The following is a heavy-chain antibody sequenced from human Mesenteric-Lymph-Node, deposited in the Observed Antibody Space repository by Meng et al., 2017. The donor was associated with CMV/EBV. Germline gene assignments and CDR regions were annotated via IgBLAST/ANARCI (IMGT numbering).Heavy chain of an antibody. Sequence: SETLSLTCAVYGGSFSGYYWSWIRQPPGKGLEWIGVIYHGGSTYYNPSLKSRVAVSVDTSKNQFSLKLSSVTAADTAVYYCARALGYCTGGSCENYFDYWGQGTLVTVSS. D-gene: IGHD2-15*01. CDR3: ARALGYCTGGSCENYFDY. V-gene: IGHV4-34*01. CDR2: IYHGGST. J-gene: IGHJ4*02. CDR1: GGSFSGYY.